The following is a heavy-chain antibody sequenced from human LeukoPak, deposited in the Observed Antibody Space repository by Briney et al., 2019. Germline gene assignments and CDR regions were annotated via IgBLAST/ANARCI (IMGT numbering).Heavy chain of an antibody. J-gene: IGHJ6*03. CDR3: ARAAGGGSVYYYYYMDV. Sequence: SETLSLTCTVSGGSISSGSYYWNWIRQPAGKGLEWIGRIYTSGSTNYNPSLKSRVTISVDTPKNQFSLKLSSVTAADTAVYYCARAAGGGSVYYYYYMDVWGKGTSVTISS. CDR1: GGSISSGSYY. V-gene: IGHV4-61*02. D-gene: IGHD2-15*01. CDR2: IYTSGST.